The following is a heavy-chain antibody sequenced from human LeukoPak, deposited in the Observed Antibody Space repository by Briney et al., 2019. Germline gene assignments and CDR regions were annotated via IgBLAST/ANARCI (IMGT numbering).Heavy chain of an antibody. J-gene: IGHJ4*02. CDR1: GGSISSGNYY. Sequence: SETLSLTCTVSGGSISSGNYYWSWIRQRAGTGLEWIGRVHTSGSTNYNPSLKSRVTISVDTSKNQFSLKLNSVTAADTAVYYCASTVVPAGISGIAARISSFDYWGQGTLVTVSS. D-gene: IGHD2-2*01. CDR2: VHTSGST. CDR3: ASTVVPAGISGIAARISSFDY. V-gene: IGHV4-61*02.